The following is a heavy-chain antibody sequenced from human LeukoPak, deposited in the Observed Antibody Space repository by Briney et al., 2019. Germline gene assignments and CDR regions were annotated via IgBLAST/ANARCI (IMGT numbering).Heavy chain of an antibody. CDR3: ARSTYSSSQWDY. D-gene: IGHD6-13*01. CDR2: IYTSGST. CDR1: GGSISSYY. J-gene: IGHJ4*02. V-gene: IGHV4-4*07. Sequence: SETLSLACTVSGGSISSYYWSWIRQPAGKGLEWIGRIYTSGSTNYNPSLKSRVTISVDTSKNQFSLKLNSVTAADTAIYYCARSTYSSSQWDYWGQGTLVTVFS.